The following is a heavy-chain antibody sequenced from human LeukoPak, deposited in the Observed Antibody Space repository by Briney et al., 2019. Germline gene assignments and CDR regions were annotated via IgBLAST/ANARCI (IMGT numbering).Heavy chain of an antibody. CDR3: ARGSRVAVGNFDY. Sequence: GGSLRLSCAASGFTFSSYWMHWVRQAPGKGLVWVSRINSDGSSTSYADSVEGRFTISRDNAKNTLYLQMNSLRAEDTAVYYCARGSRVAVGNFDYWGQGTLVTVSS. J-gene: IGHJ4*02. D-gene: IGHD6-19*01. V-gene: IGHV3-74*01. CDR1: GFTFSSYW. CDR2: INSDGSST.